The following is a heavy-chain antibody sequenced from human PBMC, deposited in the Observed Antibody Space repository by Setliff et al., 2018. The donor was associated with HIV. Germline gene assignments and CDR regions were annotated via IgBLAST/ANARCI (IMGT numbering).Heavy chain of an antibody. CDR1: GGSISSGTSY. CDR3: ATGSGWPLLGY. D-gene: IGHD6-19*01. Sequence: PSETLSLTCPVSGGSISSGTSYWSWIRQPAGKGLEWIGHIYTSGSTNYNPSLKSLVIISVDTSNNQFSLNLTSVTAADTAVYYCATGSGWPLLGYWGQGTLVTVSS. J-gene: IGHJ4*02. V-gene: IGHV4-61*09. CDR2: IYTSGST.